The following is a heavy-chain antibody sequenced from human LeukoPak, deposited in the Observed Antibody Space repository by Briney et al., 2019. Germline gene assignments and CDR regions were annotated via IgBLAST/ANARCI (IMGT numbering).Heavy chain of an antibody. D-gene: IGHD1-1*01. CDR3: ASGNDAYVNRFDS. CDR2: ISPNSGGT. J-gene: IGHJ5*01. CDR1: GGTFRSYA. V-gene: IGHV1-2*02. Sequence: ASVKVSLTSSGGTFRSYAISWVRRAPGQGLEWMGWISPNSGGTNYAQRFQGRVTMTGDTSISTAYMELRNLRSDDTAVYYCASGNDAYVNRFDSWGQGTLGTVSA.